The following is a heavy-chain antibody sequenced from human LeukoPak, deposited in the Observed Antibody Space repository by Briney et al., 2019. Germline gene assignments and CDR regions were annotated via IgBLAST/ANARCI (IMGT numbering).Heavy chain of an antibody. D-gene: IGHD3/OR15-3a*01. Sequence: GGSLRLSCAASGFTFSSYWMSWVGQAPGKGLGGVANIKQDGSEKYYVDSVKGRFTISRDNAKNSLYLQMNSLRAEDTAVYYCARQTGSGLFILPGGQGTLVTVSS. J-gene: IGHJ4*02. CDR3: ARQTGSGLFILP. CDR1: GFTFSSYW. V-gene: IGHV3-7*01. CDR2: IKQDGSEK.